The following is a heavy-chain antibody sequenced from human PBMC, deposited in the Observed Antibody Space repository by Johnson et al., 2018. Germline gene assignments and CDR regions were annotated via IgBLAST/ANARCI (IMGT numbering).Heavy chain of an antibody. Sequence: VQLVESGGGLVQXGRSXRLXCTASGFTFGDDAMSWFRQAPGKGLEWVGFIRSKAYGGTTEYAASVKGRFTISRDDSKSIAYLQMNSLKTEDTPVYYCPREQPRGYSYGLVDYWGQGTLVTVSS. CDR3: PREQPRGYSYGLVDY. CDR2: IRSKAYGGTT. CDR1: GFTFGDDA. D-gene: IGHD5-18*01. J-gene: IGHJ4*02. V-gene: IGHV3-49*03.